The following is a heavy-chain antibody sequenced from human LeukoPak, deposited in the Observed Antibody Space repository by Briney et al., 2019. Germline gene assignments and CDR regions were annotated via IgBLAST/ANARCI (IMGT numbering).Heavy chain of an antibody. V-gene: IGHV4-38-2*01. D-gene: IGHD3-9*01. CDR1: GYSISSGYY. CDR3: ARLLYYDVLTDNYYKYYMDV. CDR2: IYYTGST. Sequence: MSSETLALTCAVSGYSISSGYYWGWIRLPPGKGLEWIGSIYYTGSTYYNPSLNSRVTMSVDTSVNQIALKVTSMTAADTAVYYCARLLYYDVLTDNYYKYYMDVWGEGTTVTVSS. J-gene: IGHJ6*03.